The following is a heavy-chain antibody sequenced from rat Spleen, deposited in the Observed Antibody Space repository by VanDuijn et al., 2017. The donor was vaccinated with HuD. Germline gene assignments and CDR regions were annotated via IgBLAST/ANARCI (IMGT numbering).Heavy chain of an antibody. CDR3: TRGVYYGYNAFAY. CDR2: ITNTGRST. D-gene: IGHD1-9*01. V-gene: IGHV5-31*01. Sequence: EVQLVESGGGLVQPGRSLKLSCVVSGFTFNNYWMTWIRQAPGKGLEWVASITNTGRSTYYPDSVRGRFAISRDTAENTLYVQMNSLRSEDTANYYCTRGVYYGYNAFAYWGQGTLVTVSS. CDR1: GFTFNNYW. J-gene: IGHJ3*01.